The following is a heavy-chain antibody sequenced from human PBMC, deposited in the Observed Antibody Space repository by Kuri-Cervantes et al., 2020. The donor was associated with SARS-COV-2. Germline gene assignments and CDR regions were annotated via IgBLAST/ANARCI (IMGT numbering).Heavy chain of an antibody. Sequence: ASVKVSCKASGYTFTSYGISWVRQAPGQGLEWMGWISAYNGNTNYAQKLQGRVTITRDTSASTAYMELSSLRSEDTAVYYCARGWAENGNEPWGQGTLVTVSS. D-gene: IGHD2-8*01. CDR3: ARGWAENGNEP. CDR1: GYTFTSYG. V-gene: IGHV1-18*01. CDR2: ISAYNGNT. J-gene: IGHJ5*02.